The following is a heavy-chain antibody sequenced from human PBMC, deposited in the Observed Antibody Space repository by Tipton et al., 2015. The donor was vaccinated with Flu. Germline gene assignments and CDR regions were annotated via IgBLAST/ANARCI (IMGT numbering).Heavy chain of an antibody. D-gene: IGHD6-13*01. Sequence: VQLVQSGAEVKKPGESLKISCKGSGYTFASYWIGWVRQMPGKGLEWMGIIYPGDSDTRYSPSFQGQVTISADKSINTAYLQWSSLKAADTAIYYCARHEASGYSSSWYRQADYWGQGTLVTVSS. CDR2: IYPGDSDT. V-gene: IGHV5-51*01. J-gene: IGHJ4*02. CDR1: GYTFASYW. CDR3: ARHEASGYSSSWYRQADY.